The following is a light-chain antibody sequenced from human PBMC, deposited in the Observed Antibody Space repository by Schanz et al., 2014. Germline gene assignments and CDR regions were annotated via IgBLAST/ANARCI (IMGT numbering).Light chain of an antibody. CDR3: QQYDDWPRT. J-gene: IGKJ3*01. V-gene: IGKV3-15*01. Sequence: EVVLTQSPATLSLSPGERATLSCGASQSVSSNLAWYQQKPGQAPRLLIYGASTRATGIPARFSGSGSGTEFTLTISSLQSEDFAVYFCQQYDDWPRTFGPGTKVDIK. CDR1: QSVSSN. CDR2: GAS.